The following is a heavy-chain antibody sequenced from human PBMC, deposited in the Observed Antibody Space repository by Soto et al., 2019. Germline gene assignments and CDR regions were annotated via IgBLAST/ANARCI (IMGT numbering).Heavy chain of an antibody. CDR1: GGSISGYY. V-gene: IGHV4-4*07. Sequence: SETLSLTCTVSGGSISGYYWSWIRQTAEKGLEWIGRIYTSENTDYSPSLKSRVTMSLDTSKNQFSLRLTSVTAADTAVYYCARGGARAVAAMFDYWGQGSLVTVSS. CDR3: ARGGARAVAAMFDY. J-gene: IGHJ4*02. CDR2: IYTSENT. D-gene: IGHD2-15*01.